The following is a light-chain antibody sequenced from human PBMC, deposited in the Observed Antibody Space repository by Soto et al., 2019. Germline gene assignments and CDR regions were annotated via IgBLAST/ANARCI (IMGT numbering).Light chain of an antibody. CDR3: QQYSSSPLT. Sequence: DIVMTQSPDSLAVSLGERATINCKSSQSVLYSSNNKNYLAWYQQKPGQPPKLLIYWASTRESGVPDRSSGSGSGTDFTLTISSLQAEDVAVYYCQQYSSSPLTFGGGTKVEIK. CDR2: WAS. V-gene: IGKV4-1*01. J-gene: IGKJ4*01. CDR1: QSVLYSSNNKNY.